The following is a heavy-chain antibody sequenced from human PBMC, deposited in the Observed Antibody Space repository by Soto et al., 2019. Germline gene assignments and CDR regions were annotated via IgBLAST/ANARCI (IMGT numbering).Heavy chain of an antibody. J-gene: IGHJ6*02. V-gene: IGHV4-30-4*01. CDR2: IFSSGTT. Sequence: KLCVTCTVSGDSISRGNTYWSWIRQPPGKGLEWIGYIFSSGTTYYNPSLKSRLTMSLDTSQNQFSLKLNSVTDADTAVYYCARVPSPFDYYYAMDVWGQGTPVT. D-gene: IGHD3-16*01. CDR1: GDSISRGNTY. CDR3: ARVPSPFDYYYAMDV.